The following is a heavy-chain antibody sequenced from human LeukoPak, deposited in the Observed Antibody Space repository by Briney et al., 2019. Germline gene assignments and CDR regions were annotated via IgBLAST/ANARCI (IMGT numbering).Heavy chain of an antibody. D-gene: IGHD2-2*01. CDR2: ISSGSSYI. V-gene: IGHV3-21*06. CDR1: GFTFSSYS. CDR3: AGGPKQQLLWGRASNGFDP. J-gene: IGHJ5*02. Sequence: GGSLRLSCAASGFTFSSYSMNWVRQAPGKGLEWVSSISSGSSYIYYADSVKGRFTISRDNSKNMLYLQMNSLRAEDTAVYYCAGGPKQQLLWGRASNGFDPWGQGTLVTVSS.